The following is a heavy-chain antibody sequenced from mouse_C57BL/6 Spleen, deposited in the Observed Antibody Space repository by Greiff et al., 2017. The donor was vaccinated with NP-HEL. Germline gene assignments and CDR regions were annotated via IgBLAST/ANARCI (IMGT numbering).Heavy chain of an antibody. CDR2: IDPSDSYT. CDR3: ARRGGKYYYAMDY. Sequence: QVQLKQSGAELVMPGASVKLSCKASGYTFTSYWMHWVKQRPGQGLEWIGEIDPSDSYTNYNQKFKGKSTLTVDKSSSTAYMQLSSLTSEDSAVYYCARRGGKYYYAMDYWGQGTSVTVAS. J-gene: IGHJ4*01. CDR1: GYTFTSYW. D-gene: IGHD1-1*02. V-gene: IGHV1-69*01.